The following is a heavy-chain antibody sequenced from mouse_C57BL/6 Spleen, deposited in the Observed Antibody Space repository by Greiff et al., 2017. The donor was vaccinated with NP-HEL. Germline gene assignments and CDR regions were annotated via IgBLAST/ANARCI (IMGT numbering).Heavy chain of an antibody. CDR3: ARVTGTGAMDY. J-gene: IGHJ4*01. V-gene: IGHV2-2*01. CDR2: IWSGGST. D-gene: IGHD4-1*01. Sequence: VQLQQSGPGLVQPSQSLSITCTVSGFPLTSYGVHWVRQYPGKGLEWLGVIWSGGSTDYNAAFISSLIISKYNSKSQVFFKMNMLQADDTSIYYCARVTGTGAMDYWGQGTSVTVSS. CDR1: GFPLTSYG.